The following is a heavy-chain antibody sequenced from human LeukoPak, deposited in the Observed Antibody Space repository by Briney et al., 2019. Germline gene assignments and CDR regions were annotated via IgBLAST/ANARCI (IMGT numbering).Heavy chain of an antibody. CDR2: IYPGDSDT. CDR3: ARRYSSPGDGMDV. D-gene: IGHD6-13*01. Sequence: GESLKISYKGSGYSFTSCWIGWVRQMPGKGLEWMGIIYPGDSDTRCSPSFQGQVTISADKSISTAYLQWSSLKASDTAMYYCARRYSSPGDGMDVWGQGTTVTVSS. V-gene: IGHV5-51*01. CDR1: GYSFTSCW. J-gene: IGHJ6*02.